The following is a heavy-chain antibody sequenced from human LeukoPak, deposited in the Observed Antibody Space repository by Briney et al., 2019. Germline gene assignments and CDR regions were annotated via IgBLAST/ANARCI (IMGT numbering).Heavy chain of an antibody. D-gene: IGHD2-2*01. V-gene: IGHV3-7*01. CDR1: GFTFSSYA. CDR2: IKPDGSEK. J-gene: IGHJ4*02. Sequence: GGSLRLSCAASGFTFSSYAMSWVRQAPGKGLESVATIKPDGSEKYYVDSVKGRFTISRDNAKSSLYLQMNSLRVEDTGVYFCARMSSYCDYWGQGTLVTVSS. CDR3: ARMSSYCDY.